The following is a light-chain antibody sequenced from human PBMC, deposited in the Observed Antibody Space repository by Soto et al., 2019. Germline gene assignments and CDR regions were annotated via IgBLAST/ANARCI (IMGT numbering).Light chain of an antibody. V-gene: IGKV1-5*03. Sequence: DIPMTQSPSTLSASVGDRVTITCRASQSIDSWLAWYQQQPGKAPKLLIFKASNLESGVPSRFGGSQSGTAFTLAISSLQPDDFAPYYCQQYNSYFRTFGPGTKVDIK. CDR1: QSIDSW. J-gene: IGKJ1*01. CDR3: QQYNSYFRT. CDR2: KAS.